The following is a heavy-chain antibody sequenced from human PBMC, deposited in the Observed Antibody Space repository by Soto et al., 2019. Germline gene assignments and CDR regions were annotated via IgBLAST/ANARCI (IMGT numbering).Heavy chain of an antibody. D-gene: IGHD2-15*01. Sequence: ASVKVSCKASGYTFTSYAMHWVRQAPGQRLEWMGWINAGNGNTKYSQKFQGRVTITRDTSASTAYMELSSLRSEDTAVYYCARGGWSGYCSGGSCYSDPNVGWFDPWGQGTLVTVSS. J-gene: IGHJ5*02. CDR2: INAGNGNT. CDR3: ARGGWSGYCSGGSCYSDPNVGWFDP. CDR1: GYTFTSYA. V-gene: IGHV1-3*01.